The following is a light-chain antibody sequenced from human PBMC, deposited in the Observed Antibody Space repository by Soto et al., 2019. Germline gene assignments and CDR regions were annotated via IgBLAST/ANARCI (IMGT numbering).Light chain of an antibody. CDR3: QQRNNWS. V-gene: IGKV3-11*01. CDR1: QSVGSY. Sequence: EIVLTQSPATLSLSPGDGATLSCRASQSVGSYLAWYQQKSGQAPRLLIYDASNRATGIPARFSGSGSGTDFTLTIGSLEPEDCGIYYCQQRNNWSFGQGNKLEIK. CDR2: DAS. J-gene: IGKJ2*01.